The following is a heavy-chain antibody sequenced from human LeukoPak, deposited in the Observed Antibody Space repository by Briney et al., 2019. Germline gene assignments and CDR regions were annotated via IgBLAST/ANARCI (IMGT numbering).Heavy chain of an antibody. J-gene: IGHJ5*02. CDR3: ARDGGENWFDP. CDR2: ISPRSSYS. CDR1: GFTFSDYY. D-gene: IGHD2-21*01. V-gene: IGHV3-11*06. Sequence: GGSLRLSCAASGFTFSDYYMNWIRQAPGKGLEWVSYISPRSSYSKHADSVKGRFTISRDNAENSLYLQKNSLRAEDTAVYYCARDGGENWFDPWGQGTLVTVSS.